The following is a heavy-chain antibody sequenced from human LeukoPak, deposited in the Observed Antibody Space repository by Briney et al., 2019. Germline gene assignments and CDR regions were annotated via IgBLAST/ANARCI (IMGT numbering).Heavy chain of an antibody. J-gene: IGHJ6*03. CDR2: INPSGGST. V-gene: IGHV1-46*01. CDR1: GYTFTSYG. Sequence: ASVKVSCKASGYTFTSYGISWVRQAPGQGLEWMGIINPSGGSTSYAQKFQGRVTMTRDMSTSTVYMELSSLRSEDTAVYYCARDRSSSSDYYYYYMDVWGKGTTVTVSS. CDR3: ARDRSSSSDYYYYYMDV. D-gene: IGHD6-6*01.